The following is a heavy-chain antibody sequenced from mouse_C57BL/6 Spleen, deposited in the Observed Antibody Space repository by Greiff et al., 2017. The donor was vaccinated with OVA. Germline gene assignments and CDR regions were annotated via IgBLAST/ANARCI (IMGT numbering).Heavy chain of an antibody. V-gene: IGHV5-6*01. Sequence: EVQRVEPGGDLVKPGASLKLSCAASGFTFSSYGMSWVRQTPDQRLEWVATINRAGSYTTYPDSVKGRFTISRDNAKNTLYLQLSSLKSEDTAMYYCARHDGYWCTFDYWGQGTTLTVSS. CDR3: ARHDGYWCTFDY. D-gene: IGHD2-3*01. CDR1: GFTFSSYG. CDR2: INRAGSYT. J-gene: IGHJ2*01.